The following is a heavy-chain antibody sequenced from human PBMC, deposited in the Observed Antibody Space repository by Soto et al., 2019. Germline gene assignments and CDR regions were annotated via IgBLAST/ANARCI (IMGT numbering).Heavy chain of an antibody. CDR2: VIPILGMG. CDR3: ATDYRDGYNIPFDY. CDR1: GGTFGNYP. Sequence: VQLVQSGAEVKQPGSSMKVSCKTSGGTFGNYPINWVRQAPGQGLEWMGRVIPILGMGSYAQKFQGRVTITADRSTSTAYMELSSLRSDDTAVYYCATDYRDGYNIPFDYWGQGTLVTVSS. V-gene: IGHV1-69*02. D-gene: IGHD5-12*01. J-gene: IGHJ4*02.